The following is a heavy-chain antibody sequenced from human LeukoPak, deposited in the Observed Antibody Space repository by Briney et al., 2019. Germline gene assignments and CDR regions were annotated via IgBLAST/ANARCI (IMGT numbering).Heavy chain of an antibody. D-gene: IGHD3-10*01. V-gene: IGHV3-20*04. CDR2: INWNGGST. CDR1: GFTFDDYG. CDR3: AKDGLWFGDLTYFDY. Sequence: SGGSLRLSCAASGFTFDDYGMSWVRQAPGKGLEWVSGINWNGGSTGYADSVRGRFTISRDNSKNTLFLQMNSLRAEDTAVYYCAKDGLWFGDLTYFDYWGQGTLVTVSS. J-gene: IGHJ4*02.